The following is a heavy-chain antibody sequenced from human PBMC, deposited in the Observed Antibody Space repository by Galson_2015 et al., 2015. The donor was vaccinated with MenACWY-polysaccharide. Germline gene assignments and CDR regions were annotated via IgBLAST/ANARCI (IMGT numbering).Heavy chain of an antibody. J-gene: IGHJ4*02. Sequence: SLRLSCAASGFTFSSDWVHWVRQAPGKGLVWVSRINNDATTINYADSVKGRFIISRDNAKNTLYLQMNSLRAEDTAVYYCARRGGSYYDSWGQGTLVTVSS. V-gene: IGHV3-74*01. D-gene: IGHD3-10*01. CDR1: GFTFSSDW. CDR2: INNDATTI. CDR3: ARRGGSYYDS.